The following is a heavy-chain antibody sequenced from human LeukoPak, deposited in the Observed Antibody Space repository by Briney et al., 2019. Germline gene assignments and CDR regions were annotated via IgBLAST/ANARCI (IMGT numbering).Heavy chain of an antibody. V-gene: IGHV4-39*07. D-gene: IGHD6-13*01. Sequence: SETLSLTCTVSGGSISSNNYNWGWIRQPPGKGLEWIGNIYYSGSTNYNPSLKSRVTISVDTSKNHFSPKLTSVTAADTAFYYCARVYYSSSYDYWYFDLWGRGTLVTVSS. CDR1: GGSISSNNYN. CDR2: IYYSGST. J-gene: IGHJ2*01. CDR3: ARVYYSSSYDYWYFDL.